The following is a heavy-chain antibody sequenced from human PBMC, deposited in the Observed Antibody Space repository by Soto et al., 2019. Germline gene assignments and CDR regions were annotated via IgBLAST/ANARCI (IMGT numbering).Heavy chain of an antibody. CDR3: ARGLFGYDDGIHPSPDNWFDP. Sequence: SETLSLTCSVSGGSMSIGSHSWSWIRQSAGKGLEWIGFVYYSGTTYYNPALSSRVTISVDRAKSQFSLQLRSVTAADTAVYFCARGLFGYDDGIHPSPDNWFDPWSQGTLVTVSS. CDR1: GGSMSIGSHS. J-gene: IGHJ5*02. CDR2: VYYSGTT. V-gene: IGHV4-30-2*06. D-gene: IGHD3-22*01.